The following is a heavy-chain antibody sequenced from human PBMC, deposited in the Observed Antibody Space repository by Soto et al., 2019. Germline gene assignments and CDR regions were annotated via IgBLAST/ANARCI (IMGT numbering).Heavy chain of an antibody. V-gene: IGHV1-69*02. J-gene: IGHJ4*02. CDR1: GGTFSSYT. CDR2: IIPILGIA. Sequence: ASVKVSCKASGGTFSSYTISWVRQAPGQGLEWMGRIIPILGIANYAQKFQGRVTITADKSTSTAYMELSSLRSEDTAVYYCASLPPGYSSGWYYFDYWGQGTLVTVSS. CDR3: ASLPPGYSSGWYYFDY. D-gene: IGHD6-19*01.